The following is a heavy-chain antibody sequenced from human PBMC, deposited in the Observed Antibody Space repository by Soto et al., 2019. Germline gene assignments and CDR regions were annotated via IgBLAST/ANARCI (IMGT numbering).Heavy chain of an antibody. Sequence: QVQLVQSGAEVKKPGSSVKVSCKASGGTFSSYAISWVRQAPGQGLEWMGEIIPRFGTANYAQKFQGRVTITADESTSTAYMELSSLRSEDTAVYYCARDRGPSSGYYPYWFDPWGQGTLVTVSS. D-gene: IGHD3-22*01. CDR1: GGTFSSYA. J-gene: IGHJ5*02. CDR3: ARDRGPSSGYYPYWFDP. V-gene: IGHV1-69*12. CDR2: IIPRFGTA.